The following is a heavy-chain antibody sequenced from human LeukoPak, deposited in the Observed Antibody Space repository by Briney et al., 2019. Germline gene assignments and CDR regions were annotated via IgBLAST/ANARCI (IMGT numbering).Heavy chain of an antibody. CDR1: GFTFSSYE. V-gene: IGHV3-48*03. CDR3: AELGITMIGGV. CDR2: ISSSGSTI. Sequence: GGSLRLSCVASGFTFSSYEMNWVRQAPGKGLEWVSYISSSGSTIYYADSVKGRFTISRDNAKNSLYLQMNSLRAEDTAVHYCAELGITMIGGVWGKGTTVTISS. J-gene: IGHJ6*04. D-gene: IGHD3-10*02.